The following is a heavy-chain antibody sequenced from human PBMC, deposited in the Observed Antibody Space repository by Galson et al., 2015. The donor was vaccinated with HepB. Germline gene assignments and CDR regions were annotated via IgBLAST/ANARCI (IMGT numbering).Heavy chain of an antibody. CDR2: ISYDGSNK. D-gene: IGHD5-24*01. CDR3: ARVSGGDGYNFPIGLSDY. J-gene: IGHJ4*02. CDR1: GFTFSSYA. V-gene: IGHV3-30-3*01. Sequence: SLRLSCAASGFTFSSYAMHRVRQAPGKGLEWVAVISYDGSNKYYADSVKGRFTISRDNSKNTLYLQMNSLRAEDTAVYYCARVSGGDGYNFPIGLSDYWGQGTLVTVSS.